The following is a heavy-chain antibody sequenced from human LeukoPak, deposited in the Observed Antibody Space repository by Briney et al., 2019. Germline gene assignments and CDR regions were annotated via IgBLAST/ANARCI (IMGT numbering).Heavy chain of an antibody. J-gene: IGHJ4*02. D-gene: IGHD3-3*01. CDR1: GGTFSSYA. CDR3: ATGNYYDFWSGYRYFDX. Sequence: SVKVSCKASGGTFSSYAISWVRQAPGQGLEWMGGIIPIFGTANYAQKFQGRVTITADESTSTAYMELSSLRSEDTAVYYCATGNYYDFWSGYRYFDXXGQGXXVTV. CDR2: IIPIFGTA. V-gene: IGHV1-69*01.